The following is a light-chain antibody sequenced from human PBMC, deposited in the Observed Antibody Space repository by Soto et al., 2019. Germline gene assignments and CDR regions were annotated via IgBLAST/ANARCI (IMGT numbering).Light chain of an antibody. V-gene: IGLV2-14*01. Sequence: QSVLTQPASVSGSPGQSITISCTGTSSDVGGYNYVSWYQQHPVKAHKLMIYDVTNRPSGVSDRSSGSKSGNTASLTISWLQSEDEADYYCSSYTSSSTPYVFGTGTKVTVL. J-gene: IGLJ1*01. CDR3: SSYTSSSTPYV. CDR1: SSDVGGYNY. CDR2: DVT.